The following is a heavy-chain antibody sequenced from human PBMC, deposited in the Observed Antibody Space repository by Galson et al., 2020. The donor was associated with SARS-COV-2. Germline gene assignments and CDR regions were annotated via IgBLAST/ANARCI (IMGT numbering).Heavy chain of an antibody. CDR1: GDSVSSNSAA. Sequence: SQTLSLTCAISGDSVSSNSAAWNWIRQSPSRGLQWLGRTYYRSRCYNDYAVPVKSRITINADTPKNQLSLQLTSVTPEDTAVYYCARGDGAVAGKYFFDYWGRGTLVTVSS. CDR3: ARGDGAVAGKYFFDY. V-gene: IGHV6-1*01. J-gene: IGHJ4*02. CDR2: TYYRSRCYN. D-gene: IGHD6-19*01.